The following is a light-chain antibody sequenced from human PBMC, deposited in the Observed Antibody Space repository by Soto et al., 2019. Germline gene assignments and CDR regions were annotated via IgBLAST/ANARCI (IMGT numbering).Light chain of an antibody. CDR1: SSDVGSYNL. CDR2: EVS. CDR3: CSYATPRL. V-gene: IGLV2-23*02. J-gene: IGLJ2*01. Sequence: QSALTQPASVSGSPGQSITISCTRTSSDVGSYNLVSWYQQHPGKAPKLIIYEVSERPSGVSRRFSGSKSGNTASLTISGLQAEDEADYYCCSYATPRLFGGGTKVTVL.